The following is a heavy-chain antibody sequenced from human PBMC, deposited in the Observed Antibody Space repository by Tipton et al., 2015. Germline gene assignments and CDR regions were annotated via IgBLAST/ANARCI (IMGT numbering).Heavy chain of an antibody. CDR3: ARSRYTVTPDS. CDR2: FFHSGNT. Sequence: LRLSCTVSGGSISSRSYYWSWIRQPPGKGLEWIGSFFHSGNTFHNPSLRSRVIIPVDTSKNQFSLTVTSVTAADTAVYYCARSRYTVTPDSWGQGTLVTVSS. J-gene: IGHJ4*02. D-gene: IGHD4-17*01. V-gene: IGHV4-39*07. CDR1: GGSISSRSYY.